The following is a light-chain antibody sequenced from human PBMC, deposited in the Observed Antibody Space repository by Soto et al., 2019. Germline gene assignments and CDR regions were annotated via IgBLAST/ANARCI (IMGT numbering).Light chain of an antibody. CDR2: AAS. J-gene: IGKJ1*01. V-gene: IGKV1-9*01. Sequence: IQLTQSPSSLSASVGDRVTITCRASQGISSNLAWYQQKPGKVPKLLISAASTLQSGVPSRLSGSGSGTDFTLTISSLQPEDFATYYCQQYDTYWTFGQGTKVEIK. CDR3: QQYDTYWT. CDR1: QGISSN.